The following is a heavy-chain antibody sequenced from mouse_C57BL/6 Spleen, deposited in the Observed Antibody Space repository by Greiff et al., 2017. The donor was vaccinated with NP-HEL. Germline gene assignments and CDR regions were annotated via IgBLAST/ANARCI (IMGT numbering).Heavy chain of an antibody. D-gene: IGHD1-1*01. V-gene: IGHV14-4*01. CDR2: IDPENGDT. J-gene: IGHJ2*01. Sequence: VQLQQPGAELVMPGASVKLSCKASGYTFTSYWMHWVKQRPGQGLEWIGEIDPENGDTEYASKFQGKATITADTSSNTAYLQLSSLTSEDTAVYYCTTTGNYWGQGTTLTVSS. CDR1: GYTFTSYW. CDR3: TTTGNY.